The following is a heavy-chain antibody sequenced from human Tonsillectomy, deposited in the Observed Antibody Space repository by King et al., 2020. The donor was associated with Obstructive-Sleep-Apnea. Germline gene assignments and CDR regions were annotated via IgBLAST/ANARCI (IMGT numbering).Heavy chain of an antibody. CDR3: ARDPMTRRITCYGIDY. D-gene: IGHD3-16*01. Sequence: EVQLVESGGTLVRPGGSLRLSCTTSGFTFSNYAMNWLRQAPVKGLEWISSINTRSTTVHYAASVMGRFTIVRDNARNSVFLQMERLRVEDTAVYYCARDPMTRRITCYGIDYCGQGTLVTVSS. J-gene: IGHJ4*02. V-gene: IGHV3-48*03. CDR1: GFTFSNYA. CDR2: INTRSTTV.